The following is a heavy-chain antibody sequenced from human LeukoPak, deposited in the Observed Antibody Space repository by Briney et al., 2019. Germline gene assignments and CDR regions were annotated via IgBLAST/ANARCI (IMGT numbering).Heavy chain of an antibody. D-gene: IGHD6-19*01. CDR2: IYSGGAT. V-gene: IGHV3-53*01. J-gene: IGHJ4*02. CDR1: EFSVCSNY. Sequence: PGGSLRLSCAVSEFSVCSNYMNWVRQAPGKGLEWVSVIYSGGATYYADSVRGRFTISRDKSKNMVSLQMTSLGAEDTAVYYCARGRFSGPDDYWGQGTLVIVSS. CDR3: ARGRFSGPDDY.